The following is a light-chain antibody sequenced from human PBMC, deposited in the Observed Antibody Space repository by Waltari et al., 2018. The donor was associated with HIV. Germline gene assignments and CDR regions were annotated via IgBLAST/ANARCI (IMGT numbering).Light chain of an antibody. V-gene: IGKV3-15*01. CDR1: HSVSSN. CDR2: GAS. CDR3: QQYNSWPPAWT. J-gene: IGKJ1*01. Sequence: EVVMTQSPATLSVSPGDRATLSCRASHSVSSNLAWYQQKPGQAPRLLIFGASTRATGMPARVSGSGSGTEFTLTISFLQSEDFAVYYCQQYNSWPPAWTFGQGTNVEIK.